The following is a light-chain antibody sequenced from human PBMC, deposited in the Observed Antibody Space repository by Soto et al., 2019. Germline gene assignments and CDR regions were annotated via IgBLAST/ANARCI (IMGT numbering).Light chain of an antibody. J-gene: IGKJ4*01. V-gene: IGKV3-15*01. CDR3: QQYNNWPGST. CDR2: GAS. CDR1: QSVSSN. Sequence: EIVMTRSPATLSVSPGERATLSCRASQSVSSNLAWYQQKPGQAPRLLIYGASTRATGIPARFSGSGSGTEFTLTISSLQSEDFALYYCQQYNNWPGSTFGGGTKVEIK.